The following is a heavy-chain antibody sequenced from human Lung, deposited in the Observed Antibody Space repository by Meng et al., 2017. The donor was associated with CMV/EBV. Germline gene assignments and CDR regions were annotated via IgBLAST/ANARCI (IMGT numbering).Heavy chain of an antibody. D-gene: IGHD2-2*02. V-gene: IGHV3-23*03. Sequence: GGSLRLXCAASGFTFSDFAMSWVRQAPGKGLEWVSVIYSGGRSTSYADSVKGRFTISRDNSKNTLYLQMNRLRADDTAVYYCAKMYCGTTSCYIFDFWGLGTLVTVSS. J-gene: IGHJ4*02. CDR2: IYSGGRST. CDR3: AKMYCGTTSCYIFDF. CDR1: GFTFSDFA.